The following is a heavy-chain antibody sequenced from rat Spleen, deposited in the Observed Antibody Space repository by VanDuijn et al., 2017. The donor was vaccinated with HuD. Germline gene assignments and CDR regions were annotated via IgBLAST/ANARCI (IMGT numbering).Heavy chain of an antibody. D-gene: IGHD4-6*01. CDR2: INTSGGST. J-gene: IGHJ3*01. CDR3: ARQGNWARWFPY. Sequence: EVQLVESGGGLVQPGRSMKLSCAASGITFTNYDMAWVRPAPTKGLEWVASINTSGGSTYYRETVKGRFTVSRDNAKSTLYLQMDSLRSEDTATYYCARQGNWARWFPYWGQGTLVTVSS. V-gene: IGHV5-25*01. CDR1: GITFTNYD.